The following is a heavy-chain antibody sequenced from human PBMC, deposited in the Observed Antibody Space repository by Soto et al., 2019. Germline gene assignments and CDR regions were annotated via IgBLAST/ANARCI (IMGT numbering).Heavy chain of an antibody. CDR3: ARGPYYDLIWNYYYLDV. CDR1: GGSISGHY. V-gene: IGHV4-59*08. CDR2: IYYSGST. J-gene: IGHJ6*03. D-gene: IGHD3-16*01. Sequence: SETLSLTCSVSGGSISGHYWSWVRQTPGKGLEWIGYIYYSGSTNYNPSLKSRVTISVDTSKNQFSLRLTSVTAADTAVYYCARGPYYDLIWNYYYLDVWGNGTTVTVSS.